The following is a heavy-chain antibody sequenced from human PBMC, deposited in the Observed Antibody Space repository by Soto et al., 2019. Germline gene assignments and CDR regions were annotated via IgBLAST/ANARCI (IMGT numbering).Heavy chain of an antibody. CDR2: IRYDGGTT. CDR1: GFTFSIYG. J-gene: IGHJ4*02. D-gene: IGHD7-27*01. CDR3: TRGGNWGDC. Sequence: QVQLEESGGGVVQPGTSLRLSCAASGFTFSIYGMHWVRQAPGKGLEWVAFIRYDGGTTNYADSVEGRFTISRDNYNNTVSLQMNSLRAEDTAVYYCTRGGNWGDCWGQGALVTVSS. V-gene: IGHV3-33*01.